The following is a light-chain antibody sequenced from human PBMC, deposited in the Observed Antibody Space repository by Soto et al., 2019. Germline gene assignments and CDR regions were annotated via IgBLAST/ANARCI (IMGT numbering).Light chain of an antibody. Sequence: EIVLPQSPGTLSLSPGEGATLSCRASQRVTGSHLAWYQQKPGQAPRLLIYGASTRATGTPDRFNGGGSGTDFTLTIARLEPDDFAVYCCQQYGRSAKRFGQGTKVGIK. V-gene: IGKV3-20*01. CDR1: QRVTGSH. CDR2: GAS. CDR3: QQYGRSAKR. J-gene: IGKJ1*01.